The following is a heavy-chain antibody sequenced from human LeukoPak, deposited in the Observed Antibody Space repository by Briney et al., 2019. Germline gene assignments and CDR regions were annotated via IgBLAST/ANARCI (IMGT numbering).Heavy chain of an antibody. CDR3: ARGGARESVFGVANIDY. CDR2: INPNSGGT. V-gene: IGHV1-2*02. CDR1: GYTFTGYF. Sequence: ASVTVSCKSSGYTFTGYFMHWVRQAPGQGLEWMGWINPNSGGTNYAQKFQGRVTMTRDTSISTAYMELSRLRSDDTAVYYCARGGARESVFGVANIDYWGQGTLVTVSS. J-gene: IGHJ4*02. D-gene: IGHD3-3*01.